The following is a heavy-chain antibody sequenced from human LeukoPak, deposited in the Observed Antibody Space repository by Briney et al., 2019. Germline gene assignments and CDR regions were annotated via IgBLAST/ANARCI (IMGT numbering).Heavy chain of an antibody. J-gene: IGHJ4*02. CDR1: GYSISSDYY. CDR3: ARGNRGAFGY. CDR2: VHHSGRT. D-gene: IGHD1-26*01. V-gene: IGHV4-38-2*02. Sequence: SETLSLTCTVSGYSISSDYYWGWIRQPPGKGLEWIGSVHHSGRTYYNPSLKSRVTISVDKSKNQFSLKLSSVTAADTAVYYCARGNRGAFGYWGQGTLVTVSS.